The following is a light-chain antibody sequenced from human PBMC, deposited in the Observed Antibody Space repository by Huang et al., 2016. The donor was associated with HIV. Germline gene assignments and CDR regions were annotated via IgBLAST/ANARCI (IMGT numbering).Light chain of an antibody. CDR1: QSLLHSNGYNY. CDR3: MQALETPIT. Sequence: DIVMTQSPLSLPVTPGEPASISCKSSQSLLHSNGYNYLDWYLQKPGQSPQLLISLGSKRASGVPDRVSGSGSGTDFTLKISRVEAEDVGVYYCMQALETPITFGQGTRLEIK. J-gene: IGKJ5*01. CDR2: LGS. V-gene: IGKV2-28*01.